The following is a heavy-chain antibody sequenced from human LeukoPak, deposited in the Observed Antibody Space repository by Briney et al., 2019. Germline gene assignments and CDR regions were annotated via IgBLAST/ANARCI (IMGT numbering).Heavy chain of an antibody. CDR1: GYIFTDYA. Sequence: ASVKVSCKASGYIFTDYAIHWLRQAPGQRPEWMGWMNGGNGNTKYSQKFQGRITLIRDTSAATAYMELSSLRSEDTAVYYCARGLGVGATDNYYYYYMDVWGKGTTVTVSS. CDR2: MNGGNGNT. CDR3: ARGLGVGATDNYYYYYMDV. V-gene: IGHV1-3*01. J-gene: IGHJ6*03. D-gene: IGHD1-26*01.